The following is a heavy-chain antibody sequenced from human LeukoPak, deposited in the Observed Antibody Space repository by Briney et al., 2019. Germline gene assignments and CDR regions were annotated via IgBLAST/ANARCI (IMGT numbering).Heavy chain of an antibody. CDR2: IYYSGST. Sequence: SETLSLTCTVSGGSISSSSYYWGWIRQPPGKGLEWIGSIYYSGSTYYNPSLKSRVTISVDTSKNQFSLKLSSVTAADTAVYYCARHLPGIAVAGTAIDYWGQGTLVTVSS. D-gene: IGHD6-19*01. V-gene: IGHV4-39*01. CDR1: GGSISSSSYY. CDR3: ARHLPGIAVAGTAIDY. J-gene: IGHJ4*02.